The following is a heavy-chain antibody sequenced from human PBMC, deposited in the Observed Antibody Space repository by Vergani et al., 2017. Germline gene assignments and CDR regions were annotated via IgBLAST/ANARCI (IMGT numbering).Heavy chain of an antibody. Sequence: QLQLQESGSGLVKPSQTLSLTCAVSGGSISSGGYSWNWIRQSPSRGLEWLGRTYYRSKWYNDYAVSVKSRITINPDTSKNQFSLQLNSVTPEDTAVYYCARRRVYYFDYWGQGTLVTVSS. J-gene: IGHJ4*02. CDR3: ARRRVYYFDY. V-gene: IGHV6-1*01. CDR2: TYYRSKWYN. CDR1: GGSISSGGYS. D-gene: IGHD2-8*01.